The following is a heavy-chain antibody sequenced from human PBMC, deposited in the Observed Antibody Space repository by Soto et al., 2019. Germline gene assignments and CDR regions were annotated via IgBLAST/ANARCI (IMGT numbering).Heavy chain of an antibody. CDR3: AKDKGEYSSSGRFDP. V-gene: IGHV3-23*01. Sequence: GGSLRLSCAASGFTFSSYAMSWVRQAPGKGLEWVSAISGSGGSTYYADSVKGRFTISRDNSKNTLYLQMNSLRAEDTAVYYCAKDKGEYSSSGRFDPWGQGTLVTVSS. CDR2: ISGSGGST. J-gene: IGHJ5*02. D-gene: IGHD6-6*01. CDR1: GFTFSSYA.